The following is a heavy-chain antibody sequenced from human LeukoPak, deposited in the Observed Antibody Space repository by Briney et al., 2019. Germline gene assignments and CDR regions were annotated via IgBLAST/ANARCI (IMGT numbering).Heavy chain of an antibody. J-gene: IGHJ6*02. V-gene: IGHV3-23*01. CDR1: GFTFSSYA. CDR2: ISGSGGST. Sequence: GGSLRLSCAASGFTFSSYAMSWVRQAPGKGLEWVSAISGSGGSTYYADSVKGRFTISRDNSKNTLYLQMNSLRAEDTAVYYCARGEIVVVPAAIDYYYYGMDVWGQGTTVTVSS. D-gene: IGHD2-2*01. CDR3: ARGEIVVVPAAIDYYYYGMDV.